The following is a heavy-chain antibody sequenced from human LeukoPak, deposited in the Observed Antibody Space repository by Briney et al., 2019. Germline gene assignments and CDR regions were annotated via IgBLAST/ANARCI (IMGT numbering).Heavy chain of an antibody. CDR3: ARGVMYYYDSSGYYGLDY. V-gene: IGHV4-34*01. CDR1: GGSFSGYY. D-gene: IGHD3-22*01. Sequence: PSETLSLTCAVYGGSFSGYYWSWIRQPPGKGLEWIGEINHSGSTNYNPSLKSRVTISVDTSKNQFSLKLSSVAAADTAVYYCARGVMYYYDSSGYYGLDYWGQGTLVTVSS. J-gene: IGHJ4*02. CDR2: INHSGST.